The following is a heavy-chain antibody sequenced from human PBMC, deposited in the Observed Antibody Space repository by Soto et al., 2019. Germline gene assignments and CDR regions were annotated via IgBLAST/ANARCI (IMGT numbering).Heavy chain of an antibody. V-gene: IGHV3-74*01. CDR2: INGDGSGT. J-gene: IGHJ3*02. CDR3: IRDYGEPGSTNAFDI. Sequence: EVQLVGSGGDLVQSGGSLRLSCAASGFTFSSFWMHWVRQAPGEGLVWVSRINGDGSGTNYADFVEGRFTISRDNAKNTLYLQMSSLRAEDTAVYYCIRDYGEPGSTNAFDIWGQGTVVTVSS. CDR1: GFTFSSFW. D-gene: IGHD3-10*01.